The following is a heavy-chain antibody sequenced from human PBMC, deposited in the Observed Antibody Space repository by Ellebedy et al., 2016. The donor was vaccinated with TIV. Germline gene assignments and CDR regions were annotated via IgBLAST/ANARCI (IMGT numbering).Heavy chain of an antibody. CDR3: ARDGSNYYDSSSYDYTFDF. CDR1: GFTFSGYS. V-gene: IGHV3-21*01. CDR2: ISSGSSYI. J-gene: IGHJ4*02. Sequence: GGSLRLSXAASGFTFSGYSMNWVRQASGKGLEWVSSISSGSSYIYYADSVKGRFTISRDNAKNSLYLQLNSLRAEDTAVYFCARDGSNYYDSSSYDYTFDFWGQGTLVTVSS. D-gene: IGHD3-22*01.